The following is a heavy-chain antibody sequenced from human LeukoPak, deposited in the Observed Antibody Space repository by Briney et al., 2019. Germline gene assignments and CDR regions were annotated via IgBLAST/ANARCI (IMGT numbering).Heavy chain of an antibody. CDR1: GFTFSIYW. CDR3: ASNRRLPN. CDR2: INQDGSGK. D-gene: IGHD6-25*01. Sequence: PGGSLRLSCAVSGFTFSIYWMSWVRQAPGKGLEWVANINQDGSGKNYVDSVKGRFTISRDNAKNSLYLQMNSLRAEDTAVYYCASNRRLPNWGQGTLVTVSS. J-gene: IGHJ4*02. V-gene: IGHV3-7*01.